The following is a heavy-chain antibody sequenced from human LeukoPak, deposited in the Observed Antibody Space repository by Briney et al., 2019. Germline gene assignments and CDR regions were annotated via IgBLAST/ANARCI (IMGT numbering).Heavy chain of an antibody. CDR1: GYTFTSYY. D-gene: IGHD2-8*01. CDR2: IYPGGGST. J-gene: IGHJ4*02. Sequence: ASVKVSCKTSGYTFTSYYIHWVRQAPGQGREWMGIIYPGGGSTNYAQKFQGRLTMTRDMSTSTVYMELSSLRSEDTAFYYCARDNDFDYWGQGTLVTVSS. V-gene: IGHV1-46*01. CDR3: ARDNDFDY.